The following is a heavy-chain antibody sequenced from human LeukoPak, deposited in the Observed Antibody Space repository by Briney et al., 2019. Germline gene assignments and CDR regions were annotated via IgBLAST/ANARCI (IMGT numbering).Heavy chain of an antibody. Sequence: ASVKVSCKASGYTFTAYYLHWVRQAPGKGLEWMGGFVPEDGETIYAQKFQGRVTMTEDTSTDTAHMARSSLRCEDPAVYYCTTWNISYDILSGYPTGHWFDAWGEGTLVTVSS. CDR3: TTWNISYDILSGYPTGHWFDA. CDR2: FVPEDGET. J-gene: IGHJ5*02. D-gene: IGHD3-9*01. V-gene: IGHV1-24*01. CDR1: GYTFTAYY.